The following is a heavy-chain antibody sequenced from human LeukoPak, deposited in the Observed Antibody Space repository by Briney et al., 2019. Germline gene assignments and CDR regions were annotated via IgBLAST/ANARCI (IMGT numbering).Heavy chain of an antibody. D-gene: IGHD3-22*01. CDR2: IDPSDSHT. Sequence: GESLRISCKGSGYRFASYWISWVRQMPGKGLEWMGRIDPSDSHTNYNPSFQGHVTISGDKSISTAYLQWSSLKASDTAMYYCARQYHYDSSGYPYAFEIWGPGTLVTVSS. CDR1: GYRFASYW. J-gene: IGHJ3*02. V-gene: IGHV5-10-1*01. CDR3: ARQYHYDSSGYPYAFEI.